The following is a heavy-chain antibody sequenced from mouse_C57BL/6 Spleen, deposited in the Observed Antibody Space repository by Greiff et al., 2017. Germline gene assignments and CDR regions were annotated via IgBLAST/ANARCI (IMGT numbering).Heavy chain of an antibody. CDR2: ISSGGSYT. J-gene: IGHJ2*01. V-gene: IGHV5-6*01. D-gene: IGHD4-1*01. CDR1: GFTFSSYG. CDR3: AREKMTNWVDY. Sequence: EVQGVESGGDLVKPGGSLKLSCAASGFTFSSYGMSWVRQTPDKRLEWVATISSGGSYTYYPDSVKGRFTISRDNAKNTLYLQMSSLKSEDTAMYYCAREKMTNWVDYWGQGTTLTVSS.